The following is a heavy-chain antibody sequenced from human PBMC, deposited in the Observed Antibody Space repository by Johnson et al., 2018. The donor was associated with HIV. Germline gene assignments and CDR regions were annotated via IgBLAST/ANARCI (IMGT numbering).Heavy chain of an antibody. CDR2: INSDGSST. J-gene: IGHJ3*02. Sequence: VQLVESGGGLVQPGGSLRLSCAASGFTFSSYWMHWVRQAPGKGLVWVSRINSDGSSTSYADSVKGRFTISRDNAKNTLYLQMNSLRAEDTAVYYCARQLNYYYDSSGYYYCSSAAFDIWGQGTMVTVSS. CDR3: ARQLNYYYDSSGYYYCSSAAFDI. CDR1: GFTFSSYW. V-gene: IGHV3-74*02. D-gene: IGHD3-22*01.